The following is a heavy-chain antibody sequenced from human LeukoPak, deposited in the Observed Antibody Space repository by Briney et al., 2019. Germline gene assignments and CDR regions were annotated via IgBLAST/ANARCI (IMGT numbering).Heavy chain of an antibody. CDR3: ASQLGYCSGGSCYSVWFDP. V-gene: IGHV4-59*08. CDR1: GGSITNYY. D-gene: IGHD2-15*01. CDR2: IYYSGST. Sequence: SETLSLTCPVSGGSITNYYWSWIRQPPGKGLEWIGYIYYSGSTKYNPSLKSRVTISVDTSKNQFSLKLSSVTAADTAVYYCASQLGYCSGGSCYSVWFDPWGQGTLVTVSS. J-gene: IGHJ5*02.